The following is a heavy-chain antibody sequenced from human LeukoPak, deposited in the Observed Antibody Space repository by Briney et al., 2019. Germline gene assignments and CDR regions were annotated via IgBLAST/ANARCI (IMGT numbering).Heavy chain of an antibody. D-gene: IGHD5-18*01. CDR3: ARGTAMPWDYYYYYGMDV. CDR1: GGSISSGGYS. CDR2: IYHSGST. Sequence: PSETLSLTCAVSGGSISSGGYSWSWIRKPPGKGLEWIGYIYHSGSTYYNPSLKSRVTISVDRSKNQFSLKLSSVTAADTAVYSCARGTAMPWDYYYYYGMDVWGQGTTVTVSS. J-gene: IGHJ6*02. V-gene: IGHV4-30-2*01.